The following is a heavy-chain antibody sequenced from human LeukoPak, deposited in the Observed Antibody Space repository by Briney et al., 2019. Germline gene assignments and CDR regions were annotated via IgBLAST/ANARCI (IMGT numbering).Heavy chain of an antibody. CDR3: ATYYYGSGSYYPDY. V-gene: IGHV3-21*01. CDR1: GFTFSSYS. CDR2: ISSSSSYI. J-gene: IGHJ4*02. D-gene: IGHD3-10*01. Sequence: GGSLRLSCAASGFTFSSYSMNWVRQAPGKGLEWVSSISSSSSYIHYADSVKGRFTISRDNAKNSLYLQMNSLRAEDTAVYYCATYYYGSGSYYPDYWGQGTLVTVSS.